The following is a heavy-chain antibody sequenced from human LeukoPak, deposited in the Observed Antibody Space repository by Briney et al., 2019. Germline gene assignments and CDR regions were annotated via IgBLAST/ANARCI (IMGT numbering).Heavy chain of an antibody. CDR1: GGSISSYY. V-gene: IGHV4-59*01. Sequence: SETLSLTCTVSGGSISSYYWSWIRQPPGKGLEWIGYIYYSGSTNYNPSLKSRVTISVDTSKNQFSLKLSSVTAADTAVYYCARLNDIVVVPAAPRYYGMDVWGKGTTVTVSS. J-gene: IGHJ6*04. CDR3: ARLNDIVVVPAAPRYYGMDV. D-gene: IGHD2-2*01. CDR2: IYYSGST.